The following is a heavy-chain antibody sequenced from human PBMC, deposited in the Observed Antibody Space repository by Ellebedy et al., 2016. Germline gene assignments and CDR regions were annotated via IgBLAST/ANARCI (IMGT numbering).Heavy chain of an antibody. CDR1: GGSISSYY. D-gene: IGHD4-23*01. CDR2: IYYSGST. V-gene: IGHV4-59*08. CDR3: ARGGNPIDYYYYGMDV. Sequence: SETLSLXCTVSGGSISSYYWSWIRQPPGKGLEWIGYIYYSGSTNYNPSLKSRVTISVDTSKNQFSLKLSSVTAADTAVYYCARGGNPIDYYYYGMDVWGQGTTVTVSS. J-gene: IGHJ6*02.